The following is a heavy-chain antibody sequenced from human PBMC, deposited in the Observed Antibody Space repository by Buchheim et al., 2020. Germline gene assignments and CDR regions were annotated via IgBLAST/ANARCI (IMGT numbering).Heavy chain of an antibody. V-gene: IGHV4-34*01. CDR2: INHSGST. CDR1: GGSFIGYY. CDR3: ATTKWELLTRPIVFDY. D-gene: IGHD1-26*01. J-gene: IGHJ4*02. Sequence: QVQLQQWGVGLLKPSETLSLTCAVYGGSFIGYYWSWIRQPPGKGLEWIGEINHSGSTNYNPSLNSRVTISLDTSKNQFSLKLRSVTAADTAVYYCATTKWELLTRPIVFDYWGQGTL.